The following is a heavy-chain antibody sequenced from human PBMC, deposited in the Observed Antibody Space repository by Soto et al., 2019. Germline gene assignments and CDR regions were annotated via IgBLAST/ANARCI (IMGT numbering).Heavy chain of an antibody. CDR3: ARDDTTGLLEF. J-gene: IGHJ4*02. V-gene: IGHV4-59*01. CDR2: VYHTGRT. D-gene: IGHD4-17*01. CDR1: TDSMRTYY. Sequence: NPSETLSLTCSVSTDSMRTYYWTWVRQSPGTGLEWIGYVYHTGRTKYNPSLESRVTISLDMSKKQFSLQVTSVTAADTAVYYCARDDTTGLLEFWGQGTLVTVSS.